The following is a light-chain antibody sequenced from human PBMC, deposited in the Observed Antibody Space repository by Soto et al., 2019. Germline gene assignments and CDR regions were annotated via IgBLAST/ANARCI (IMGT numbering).Light chain of an antibody. CDR2: DAS. CDR3: QQRSSSLT. Sequence: ESVLTQSPAALSLSPGERATLCCRASQSVSSYLAWYQQKPGQAPRLLIYDASNRATGIPARFSGSGSGTDFTLTISSLEPEDFAVYYCQQRSSSLTFGGGTKVDIK. V-gene: IGKV3-11*01. J-gene: IGKJ4*01. CDR1: QSVSSY.